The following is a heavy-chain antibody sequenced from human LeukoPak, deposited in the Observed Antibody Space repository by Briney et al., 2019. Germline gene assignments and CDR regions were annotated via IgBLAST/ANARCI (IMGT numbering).Heavy chain of an antibody. V-gene: IGHV3-11*01. Sequence: PGGSLRLSCAASGFTFSDYYMSWIRQAPGKGLEWVSYISSNGSTIYYADSVKGRFTISRDNAKNSLYLQMNSLRAEDTAVYYCARGSSYSSGWYPNSDFDYWGQGTLVTVSS. CDR3: ARGSSYSSGWYPNSDFDY. CDR1: GFTFSDYY. D-gene: IGHD6-19*01. J-gene: IGHJ4*02. CDR2: ISSNGSTI.